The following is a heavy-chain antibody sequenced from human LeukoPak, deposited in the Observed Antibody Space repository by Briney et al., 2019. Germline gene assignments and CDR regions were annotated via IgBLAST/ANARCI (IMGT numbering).Heavy chain of an antibody. V-gene: IGHV3-30-3*01. CDR3: ARAGIRWELLHSFAFDI. D-gene: IGHD1-26*01. CDR2: ISYDGSNK. J-gene: IGHJ3*02. CDR1: GFTFSSYA. Sequence: GRSLRLSCAASGFTFSSYAMHWVRQAPGKGLEWVAVISYDGSNKYYADSVKGRFTISRDNSKNTLYLQMNSLRAEDTAVYYCARAGIRWELLHSFAFDIWGQGTMVTVSS.